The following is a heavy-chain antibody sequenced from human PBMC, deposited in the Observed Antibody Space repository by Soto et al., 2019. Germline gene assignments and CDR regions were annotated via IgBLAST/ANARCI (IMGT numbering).Heavy chain of an antibody. CDR3: ASLDIVVVPAAYAFDI. V-gene: IGHV1-46*01. CDR2: INPSGGST. J-gene: IGHJ3*02. Sequence: GASVKVSCKASGYTFTSYYMHWVRQAPGQGIEWMGIINPSGGSTSYAQKFQGRVTMTRDTSTSTVYMGLSSLRSEDTAVYYCASLDIVVVPAAYAFDIWGQGTMVTVSS. CDR1: GYTFTSYY. D-gene: IGHD2-2*03.